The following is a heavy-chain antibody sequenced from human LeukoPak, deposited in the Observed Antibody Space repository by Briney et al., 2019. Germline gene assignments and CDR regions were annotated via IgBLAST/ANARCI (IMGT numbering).Heavy chain of an antibody. Sequence: GASVKVSCKASGYTFTGYYMHWVRQAPGQGLEWMGWINPNSGGTNYAQKFQGRVTMTRDTSISTAYMELSRLRSDDTAVYYCARDLSQNFLPADYYDSSGPPDYWGQGTLVTVSS. CDR3: ARDLSQNFLPADYYDSSGPPDY. D-gene: IGHD3-22*01. V-gene: IGHV1-2*02. CDR1: GYTFTGYY. CDR2: INPNSGGT. J-gene: IGHJ4*02.